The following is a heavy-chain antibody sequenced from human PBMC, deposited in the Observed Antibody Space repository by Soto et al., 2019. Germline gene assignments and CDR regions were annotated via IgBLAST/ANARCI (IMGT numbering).Heavy chain of an antibody. J-gene: IGHJ6*02. D-gene: IGHD3-16*01. CDR2: IGEGGFST. Sequence: PGGSLRLSCAASGFTFSTYGMSWVRQAPGKGLEWVSVIGEGGFSTQYAASVKGRFTISRDNSKNMLYLQMNSLRSDDTAVYYCARDSITRVSSDVPGMDVWGQGTTVTSP. CDR3: ARDSITRVSSDVPGMDV. V-gene: IGHV3-23*01. CDR1: GFTFSTYG.